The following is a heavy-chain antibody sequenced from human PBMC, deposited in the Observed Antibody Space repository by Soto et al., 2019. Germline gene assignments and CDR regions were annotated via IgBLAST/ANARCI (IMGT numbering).Heavy chain of an antibody. CDR2: VHYTGST. CDR3: ARAQYGSGWKLDY. D-gene: IGHD6-19*01. V-gene: IGHV4-59*01. J-gene: IGHJ4*02. CDR1: AGSISNYY. Sequence: VQLQESGPGLVKPSETLSLTCTVSAGSISNYYWTWIRQPPGKGLEWIGYVHYTGSTNYNPSLKSRVTISVDTSKNQFSVKLSSVTAADTAVYYCARAQYGSGWKLDYWGQGTLVTVSS.